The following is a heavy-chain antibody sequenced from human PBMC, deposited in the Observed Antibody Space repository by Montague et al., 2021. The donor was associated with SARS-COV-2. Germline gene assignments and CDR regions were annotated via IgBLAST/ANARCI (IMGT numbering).Heavy chain of an antibody. V-gene: IGHV3-9*01. Sequence: SLRLSCAASGFTFDDYAMHWVRQAPGKVLEWVSGISWNSGSIGXXXSXXXRFXISRDNAKNSLYLQMDSLRAEDTALSYCARAAEDIVVVPAAMGPQYYYYGMDVWGQGTTVTVSS. D-gene: IGHD2-2*01. CDR2: ISWNSGSI. CDR1: GFTFDDYA. J-gene: IGHJ6*02. CDR3: ARAAEDIVVVPAAMGPQYYYYGMDV.